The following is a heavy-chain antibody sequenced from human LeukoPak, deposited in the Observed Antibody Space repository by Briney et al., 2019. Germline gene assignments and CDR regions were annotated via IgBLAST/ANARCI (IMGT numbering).Heavy chain of an antibody. Sequence: GGSLRLSCAASGFTFSSYGMHWVRQAPGKGLEWVAVISYDGSNKYYADSVKGRFTISRDNAKNSLYLQMNSLRAEDTAVYYCARDTAYYDSSGYGYWGQGTLVTVSS. V-gene: IGHV3-30*03. J-gene: IGHJ4*02. CDR2: ISYDGSNK. CDR3: ARDTAYYDSSGYGY. D-gene: IGHD3-22*01. CDR1: GFTFSSYG.